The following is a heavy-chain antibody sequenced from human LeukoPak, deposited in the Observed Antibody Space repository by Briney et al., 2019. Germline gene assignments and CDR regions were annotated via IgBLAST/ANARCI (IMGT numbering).Heavy chain of an antibody. CDR1: GFTLSSSD. CDR3: AKRGDGESYVDY. D-gene: IGHD2-21*01. J-gene: IGHJ4*02. CDR2: TSSDGSHK. Sequence: PGGSLRLACTASGFTLSSSDMYWYRQAPGKGPEWVAVTSSDGSHKYYPDSVNGRFSISRDNSKQTLHLQMNSLRAEDTAVYYCAKRGDGESYVDYWGQGTLVTVSS. V-gene: IGHV3-30*18.